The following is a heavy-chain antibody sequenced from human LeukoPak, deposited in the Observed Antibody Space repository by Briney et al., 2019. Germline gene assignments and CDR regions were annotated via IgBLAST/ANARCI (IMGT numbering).Heavy chain of an antibody. V-gene: IGHV3-48*02. CDR2: IRSRCCPI. J-gene: IGHJ4*02. CDR1: GFTFSGYS. Sequence: GGSLRLSCAASGFTFSGYSMNWLRQAPGKGLDGVAYIRSRCCPIHYADSVQGRFTISRDNAKSSVYLQMDSVRDEDTAVYYCVRDPDALDYWGQGTLVTVSS. CDR3: VRDPDALDY.